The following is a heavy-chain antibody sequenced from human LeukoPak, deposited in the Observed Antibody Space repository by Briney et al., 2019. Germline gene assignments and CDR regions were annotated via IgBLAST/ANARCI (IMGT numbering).Heavy chain of an antibody. CDR2: INPNSGGT. Sequence: ASVKVSCKASGYTFTGYYMHWVRQAPGQGLEWMGWINPNSGGTNYAQKFQGWVTMTRDTSISTAYMELSRPRSDDTAVYYCARDSTVVNPGELDYWGQGTLVTVSS. CDR3: ARDSTVVNPGELDY. V-gene: IGHV1-2*04. D-gene: IGHD4-23*01. J-gene: IGHJ4*02. CDR1: GYTFTGYY.